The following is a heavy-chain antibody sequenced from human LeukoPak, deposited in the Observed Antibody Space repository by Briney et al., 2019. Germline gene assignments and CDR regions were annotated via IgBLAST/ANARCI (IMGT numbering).Heavy chain of an antibody. CDR3: ARDRGSYYYYYGMDV. CDR1: GFTFSTHD. V-gene: IGHV3-48*04. J-gene: IGHJ6*02. Sequence: GGSLRLSCAASGFTFSTHDLNWVRQAPGKGLEWVSFISSRSSTIYYADSVKGRFTISRDNAKNSLYLQMNSLRAEDTAVYYCARDRGSYYYYYGMDVWGQGTTVTVSS. D-gene: IGHD1-26*01. CDR2: ISSRSSTI.